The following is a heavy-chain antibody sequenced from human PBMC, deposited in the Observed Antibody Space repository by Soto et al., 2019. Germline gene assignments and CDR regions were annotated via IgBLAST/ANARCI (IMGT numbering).Heavy chain of an antibody. V-gene: IGHV4-31*03. CDR1: GGSISSGGYY. D-gene: IGHD4-17*01. J-gene: IGHJ3*02. CDR3: ARAPTVTHVERELWAFDI. Sequence: QVQLQESGPGLVKPSQTLSLTCTVSGGSISSGGYYWSWIRQHPGKGLEWIGYIYYSGSTYYNPSLKSRVTVSVDTSKNQFSLKLSSVTAADTAVYYCARAPTVTHVERELWAFDIWGQGTMVTVSS. CDR2: IYYSGST.